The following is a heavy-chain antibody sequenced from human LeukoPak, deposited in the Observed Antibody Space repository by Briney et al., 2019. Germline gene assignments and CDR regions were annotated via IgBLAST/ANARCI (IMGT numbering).Heavy chain of an antibody. CDR2: ISGSGSGGST. D-gene: IGHD2-2*01. J-gene: IGHJ2*01. Sequence: GGSLRLSCAASGFTFSSSAMSWVRQAPGKGLEWVSNISGSGSGGSTYYADSAKGRFTISRDNSKNTLYLQMNSLRAEDTAVYYCAKNIGVPTYWYFDLWGRGTLVTVSS. CDR1: GFTFSSSA. V-gene: IGHV3-23*01. CDR3: AKNIGVPTYWYFDL.